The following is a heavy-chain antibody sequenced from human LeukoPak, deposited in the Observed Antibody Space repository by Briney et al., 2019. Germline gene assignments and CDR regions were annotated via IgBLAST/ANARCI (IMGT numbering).Heavy chain of an antibody. J-gene: IGHJ6*03. CDR1: GYTFTSYG. CDR2: ISAYNGNI. V-gene: IGHV1-18*01. CDR3: ARDYYYASSGYYYYYYMDV. D-gene: IGHD3-22*01. Sequence: ASVKVSCKASGYTFTSYGISWVRQAPGQGLEWMGWISAYNGNINYAQKLQGRVTMTTDTSTSTAYMELRSLRSDDTAVYYCARDYYYASSGYYYYYYMDVWGKGTTVTVSS.